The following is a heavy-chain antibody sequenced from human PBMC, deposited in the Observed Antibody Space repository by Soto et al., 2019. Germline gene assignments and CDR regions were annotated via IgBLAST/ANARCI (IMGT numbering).Heavy chain of an antibody. J-gene: IGHJ6*02. CDR3: AAATRGYLYYGLDV. CDR2: IYYSGST. D-gene: IGHD5-12*01. Sequence: TSETLSLTCTVSGGSISSYYWSWIRQPPGKGLEWIGYIYYSGSTNYNPSLKSRVTISVDTSKNQFSLQLNSVTPEDTAVYYCAAATRGYLYYGLDVWGQGTTVTVSS. V-gene: IGHV4-59*12. CDR1: GGSISSYY.